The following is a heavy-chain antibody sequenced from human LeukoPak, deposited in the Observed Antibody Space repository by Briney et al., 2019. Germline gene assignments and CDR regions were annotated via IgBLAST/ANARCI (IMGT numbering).Heavy chain of an antibody. CDR3: ARVMGYCSGGSCYSGWFDP. CDR2: IHYSGST. D-gene: IGHD2-15*01. J-gene: IGHJ5*02. V-gene: IGHV4-38-2*02. Sequence: SETLSLTCTVSGYSLSSGFYWGWIRQPPGKRLEWIGSIHYSGSTSYNPSLKSRVTISVDTSKNQFSLRLSSVTAADTAVYYCARVMGYCSGGSCYSGWFDPWGQGTLVTVSS. CDR1: GYSLSSGFY.